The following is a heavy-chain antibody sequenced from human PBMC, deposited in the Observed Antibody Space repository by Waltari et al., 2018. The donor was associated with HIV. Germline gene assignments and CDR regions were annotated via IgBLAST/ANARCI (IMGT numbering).Heavy chain of an antibody. CDR2: ISAYNSNT. V-gene: IGHV1-18*01. CDR3: ARDGIDRVARISYAMDV. Sequence: QVQLVQSGAEVTKPGASVKVSCKASGSTFTNYGITWVRTDPEQGFEWIGWISAYNSNTNYAQKLQGRLTMTTDTSTSTAYMELRSLRSDDTAVHYCARDGIDRVARISYAMDVWGQGTTVTVSS. J-gene: IGHJ6*02. CDR1: GSTFTNYG. D-gene: IGHD5-12*01.